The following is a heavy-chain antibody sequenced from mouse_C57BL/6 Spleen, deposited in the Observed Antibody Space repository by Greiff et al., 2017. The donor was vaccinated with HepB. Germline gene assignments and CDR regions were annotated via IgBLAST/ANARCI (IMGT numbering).Heavy chain of an antibody. CDR2: ISSGGSYT. D-gene: IGHD2-3*01. Sequence: DVMLVESGGDLVKPGGSLKLSCAASGFTFSSYGMSWVRQTPDKRLEWVATISSGGSYTYYPDSVKGRFTISRDNAKNTLYLQMSSLKSEDTAMYYCARRAGYYYFDYWGQGTTLTVSS. CDR1: GFTFSSYG. V-gene: IGHV5-6*02. CDR3: ARRAGYYYFDY. J-gene: IGHJ2*01.